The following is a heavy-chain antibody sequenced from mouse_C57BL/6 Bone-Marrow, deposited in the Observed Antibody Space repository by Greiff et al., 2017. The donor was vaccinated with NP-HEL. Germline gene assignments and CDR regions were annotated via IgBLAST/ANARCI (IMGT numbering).Heavy chain of an antibody. V-gene: IGHV1-74*01. Sequence: QVQLQQPGAELVKPGASVKVSCKASGYTFTSYWMHWVKQRPGQGLEWIGRIHPSDSDTNYNQKFKGKATLTVDKSSSTAYMQLSSLTSEDSAVYYCAMGQLRLPRVPFYAMDYWGQGTSVTVSS. CDR1: GYTFTSYW. J-gene: IGHJ4*01. CDR3: AMGQLRLPRVPFYAMDY. CDR2: IHPSDSDT. D-gene: IGHD3-2*02.